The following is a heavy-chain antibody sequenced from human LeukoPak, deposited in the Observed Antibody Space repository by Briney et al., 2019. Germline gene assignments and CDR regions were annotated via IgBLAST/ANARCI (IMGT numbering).Heavy chain of an antibody. D-gene: IGHD3-22*01. CDR3: ARGPYDSSGLHAFDI. CDR1: GYTFTSYG. CDR2: INPNSGGT. V-gene: IGHV1-2*04. J-gene: IGHJ3*02. Sequence: VASVKVSCKASGYTFTSYGISWVRQAPGQGLEWMGWINPNSGGTNYAQKFQGWVTMTRDTSISTAYMELSRLRSDDTAVYYCARGPYDSSGLHAFDIWGQGTMVTVSS.